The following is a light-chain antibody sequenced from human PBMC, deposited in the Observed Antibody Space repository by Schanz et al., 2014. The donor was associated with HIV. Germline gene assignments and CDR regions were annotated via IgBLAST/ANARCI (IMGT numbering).Light chain of an antibody. Sequence: ETGLTQSPGSLSLSPGEEATLSCRVSQSVGSNVAWYQQKVGQPPRLLIYDTSKRAIGIPARFSGSGSGTDFTLTISSLEPEDFAVYYCQQYGTSPRTFGQGTKV. J-gene: IGKJ1*01. CDR3: QQYGTSPRT. CDR2: DTS. CDR1: QSVGSN. V-gene: IGKV3-11*01.